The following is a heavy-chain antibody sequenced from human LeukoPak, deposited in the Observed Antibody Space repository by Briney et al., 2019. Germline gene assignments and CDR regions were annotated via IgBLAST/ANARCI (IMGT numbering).Heavy chain of an antibody. CDR1: GFTFSSYG. J-gene: IGHJ5*02. D-gene: IGHD1-26*01. Sequence: PGGCLSLSCAASGFTFSSYGMHWVRQAPGNGLEWVAFIRLDGSNKYYADSVKGRFTISRDNSKNTLYLPMTSLRAEDTAVYYSARYGSYYARYNCFDPCGQGPLVTVSS. CDR3: ARYGSYYARYNCFDP. V-gene: IGHV3-30*02. CDR2: IRLDGSNK.